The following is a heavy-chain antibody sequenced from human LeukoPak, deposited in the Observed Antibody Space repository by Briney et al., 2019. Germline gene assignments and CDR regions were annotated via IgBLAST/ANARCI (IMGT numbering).Heavy chain of an antibody. CDR3: ARGPRWYYYDSSGFVDY. J-gene: IGHJ4*02. V-gene: IGHV3-72*01. Sequence: GGSLRLSCAASGFTFSDHYMDWVRQAPGKGLEWVGRTRNKANSYTTEYAASVKGRFTISRDDSKNSLYLQMNSLKTVDTAVYYCARGPRWYYYDSSGFVDYWGQGTLVTVSS. CDR1: GFTFSDHY. CDR2: TRNKANSYTT. D-gene: IGHD3-22*01.